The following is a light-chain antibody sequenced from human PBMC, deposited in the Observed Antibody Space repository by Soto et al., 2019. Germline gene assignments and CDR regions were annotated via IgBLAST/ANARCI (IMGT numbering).Light chain of an antibody. J-gene: IGKJ1*01. CDR3: QQYNNWPPAWT. V-gene: IGKV3-15*01. CDR1: QSVSSN. CDR2: GAS. Sequence: EIVMTQSPATLSVSQGERATLSCRASQSVSSNLAWYQQKPGQAPRLLIYGASTRATGIPARFSGSGSGTEFTLTISSLQSEDFAVYYCQQYNNWPPAWTFGQGTKVELK.